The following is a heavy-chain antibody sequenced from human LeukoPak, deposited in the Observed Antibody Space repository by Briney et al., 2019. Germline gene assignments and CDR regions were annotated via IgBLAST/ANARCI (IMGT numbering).Heavy chain of an antibody. CDR1: GFTFSSYS. J-gene: IGHJ6*03. Sequence: GGSLRLSCAASGFTFSSYSMNWVRQAPGKGLEWVSSISSSSSYIYYADSVKGRFTISRDNAKNSLYLEMNSLRDEDTAVYYCARGAPDYGDYVSYYYYYMDVWGKGTTVTVSS. CDR2: ISSSSSYI. CDR3: ARGAPDYGDYVSYYYYYMDV. D-gene: IGHD4-17*01. V-gene: IGHV3-21*01.